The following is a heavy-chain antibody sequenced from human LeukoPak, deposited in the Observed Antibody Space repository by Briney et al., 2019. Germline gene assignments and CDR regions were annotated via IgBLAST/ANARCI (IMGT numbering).Heavy chain of an antibody. V-gene: IGHV3-9*03. Sequence: GGSLRLSCAASGFTFDDYAMHWVRHAPGKGLEWVSGISWNSGSIGYADSVKGRFTISRDNAKNSLYLQMNSLRAEDMALYYCAKGAEPRKYSSSWYFDYWGQGTLVTVSS. J-gene: IGHJ4*02. CDR1: GFTFDDYA. CDR2: ISWNSGSI. CDR3: AKGAEPRKYSSSWYFDY. D-gene: IGHD6-13*01.